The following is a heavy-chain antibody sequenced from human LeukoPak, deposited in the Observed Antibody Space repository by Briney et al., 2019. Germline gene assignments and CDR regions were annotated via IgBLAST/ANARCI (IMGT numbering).Heavy chain of an antibody. CDR2: ISASGGST. V-gene: IGHV3-23*01. J-gene: IGHJ4*02. CDR1: GFTFGTYA. CDR3: AKAANYYDSSGYPDY. Sequence: PGGSLRLSCAASGFTFGTYAMSWVRQAPGKGLEWVSTISASGGSTYYADSVKGRFTISRDNSKNTLSLQMNTLRVEDTAIYYCAKAANYYDSSGYPDYWGQGTLVTVSS. D-gene: IGHD3-22*01.